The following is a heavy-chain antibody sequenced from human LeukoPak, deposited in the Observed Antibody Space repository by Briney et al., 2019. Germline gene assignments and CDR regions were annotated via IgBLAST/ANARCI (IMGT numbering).Heavy chain of an antibody. CDR1: GGSISSSSYY. J-gene: IGHJ1*01. D-gene: IGHD5-24*01. CDR2: IYYSGST. V-gene: IGHV4-61*01. CDR3: AGGRDGYTDEYFQH. Sequence: KPSETLSLTCTVSGGSISSSSYYWSWIRQPPGKGLEWIGYIYYSGSTNYNPSLKSRVTISVDTSKNQFSLKLSSVTAADTAVYYCAGGRDGYTDEYFQHWGQGTLVTVSS.